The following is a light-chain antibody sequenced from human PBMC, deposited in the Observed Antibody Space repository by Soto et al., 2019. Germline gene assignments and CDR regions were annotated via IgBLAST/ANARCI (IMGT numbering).Light chain of an antibody. CDR1: QSVRH. CDR2: DAF. V-gene: IGKV3-11*01. CDR3: QQRGDQPMYT. J-gene: IGKJ2*01. Sequence: EIVLTQSPGTLSLSPGERATLSCRASQSVRHFAWYQQKPGQSPRVFMYDAFIRASGTPARFSGSGSGTDFTLTISSLEPADCVVYYCQQRGDQPMYTFGQGTILEI.